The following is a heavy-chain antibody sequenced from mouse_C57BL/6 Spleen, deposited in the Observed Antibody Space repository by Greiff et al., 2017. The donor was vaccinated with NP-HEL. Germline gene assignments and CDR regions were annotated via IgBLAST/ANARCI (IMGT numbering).Heavy chain of an antibody. Sequence: EVQLQESGPGLVKPSQSLSLTCSVTGYSITSGYYWNWIRQFPGNKLEWMGYISYDGSNNYNPSLKNRISITRDTSKNQFFLKLNSVTTEDTATYYCARWGYGRGAMDYWGQGTSVTVSS. CDR2: ISYDGSN. CDR3: ARWGYGRGAMDY. V-gene: IGHV3-6*01. CDR1: GYSITSGYY. D-gene: IGHD1-1*01. J-gene: IGHJ4*01.